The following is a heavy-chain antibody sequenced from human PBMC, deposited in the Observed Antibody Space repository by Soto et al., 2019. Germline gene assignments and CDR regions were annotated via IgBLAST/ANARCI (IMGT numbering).Heavy chain of an antibody. V-gene: IGHV3-23*01. CDR3: AKCSVGTVRTSGWCNWFDP. CDR2: IRVGGGDT. CDR1: GFTFSSSA. D-gene: IGHD6-19*01. J-gene: IGHJ5*02. Sequence: EVRLLESGGGLAQPGGSRRLSCAASGFTFSSSAMNWVRQAPGKGLEWVSSIRVGGGDTFYADSVRGRFTVSRDISRNTLYLQMNSLRAEDTAIYCCAKCSVGTVRTSGWCNWFDPWGQGTVVTVSS.